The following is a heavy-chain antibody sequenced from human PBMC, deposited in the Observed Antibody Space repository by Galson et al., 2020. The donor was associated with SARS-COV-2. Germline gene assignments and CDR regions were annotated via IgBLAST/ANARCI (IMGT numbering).Heavy chain of an antibody. CDR3: AKDPNSYSSSWYGYFQH. CDR1: GFTFSSYG. J-gene: IGHJ1*01. CDR2: ISYDGSNK. Sequence: QLGESLKISCAASGFTFSSYGMHWVRQAPGKGLEWVAVISYDGSNKYYADSVNGRFTISRDNSKNTLYLQMNSLRAEDTAVYYCAKDPNSYSSSWYGYFQHWGQGTLVTVSS. D-gene: IGHD6-13*01. V-gene: IGHV3-30*18.